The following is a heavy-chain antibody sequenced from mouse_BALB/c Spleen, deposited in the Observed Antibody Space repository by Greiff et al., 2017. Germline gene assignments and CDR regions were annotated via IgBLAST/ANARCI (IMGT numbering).Heavy chain of an antibody. CDR1: GYSFTSYW. Sequence: VQLQQSGTVLARPGASVKMSCKASGYSFTSYWMHWVKQRPGQGLEWIGAIYPGNSDTSYNQKFKGKAKLTAVTSASTAYMELSSLTNEDSAVYYGTTSYYYGSSSGFAYWGQGTLVTVSA. CDR2: IYPGNSDT. CDR3: TTSYYYGSSSGFAY. D-gene: IGHD1-1*01. J-gene: IGHJ3*01. V-gene: IGHV1-5*01.